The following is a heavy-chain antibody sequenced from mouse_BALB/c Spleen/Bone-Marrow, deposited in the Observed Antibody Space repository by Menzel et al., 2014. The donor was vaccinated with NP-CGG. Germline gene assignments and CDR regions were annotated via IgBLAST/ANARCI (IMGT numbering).Heavy chain of an antibody. V-gene: IGHV5-17*02. CDR1: GFTFSNFG. CDR2: ISSGSTSI. D-gene: IGHD4-1*01. CDR3: ARNWYYFDD. Sequence: EVMLVESGGGIVQSGGSRKLSCAASGFTFSNFGIHWLRQAPEKGLEWVAYISSGSTSIYYADTVKGRFTVSRDNPKNTLFLQVASLRSEDSAVYYCARNWYYFDDWGQGTTLTVSS. J-gene: IGHJ2*01.